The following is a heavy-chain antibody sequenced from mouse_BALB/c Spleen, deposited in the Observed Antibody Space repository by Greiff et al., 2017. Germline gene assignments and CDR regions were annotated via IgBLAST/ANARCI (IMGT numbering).Heavy chain of an antibody. CDR1: GYSITSGYY. D-gene: IGHD1-2*01. Sequence: ESGPGLVKPSQSLSLTCSVTGYSITSGYYWNWIRQFPGNKLEWMGYISYDGSNNYNPSLKNRISITRDTSKNQFFLKLNSVTTEDTATYYCARGSLLRHYFDYWGQGTTLTVSS. CDR2: ISYDGSN. J-gene: IGHJ2*01. V-gene: IGHV3-6*02. CDR3: ARGSLLRHYFDY.